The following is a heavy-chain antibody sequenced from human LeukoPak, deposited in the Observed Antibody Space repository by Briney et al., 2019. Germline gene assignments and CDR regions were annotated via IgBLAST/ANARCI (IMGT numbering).Heavy chain of an antibody. J-gene: IGHJ3*02. Sequence: GGSLRLSCEASGFTFSSYAMHWVRQAPGKGLEWVAFIRYDERNKYYSDSVKGRFTISRDNSKNTLYLQMNSLRAEDTAVYYCARVGRYYDSSGYYEGAFDIWGQGTMVTVSS. CDR2: IRYDERNK. CDR3: ARVGRYYDSSGYYEGAFDI. CDR1: GFTFSSYA. V-gene: IGHV3-30*02. D-gene: IGHD3-22*01.